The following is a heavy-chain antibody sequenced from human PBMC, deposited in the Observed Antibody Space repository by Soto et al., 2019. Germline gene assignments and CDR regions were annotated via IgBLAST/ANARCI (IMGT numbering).Heavy chain of an antibody. J-gene: IGHJ4*02. CDR3: VRGIGGYFHY. D-gene: IGHD3-3*01. CDR1: GGSISSGGHY. V-gene: IGHV4-31*03. Sequence: QVQLQESGPGLVKSSQTLSLTCTVSGGSISSGGHYWSWIRQHPRKGLEWIGYIYYSGSTYYNPSLKSRITISVDTSKNQFSLKLSSVTAADTAVYYCVRGIGGYFHYWGQGSLVTVSS. CDR2: IYYSGST.